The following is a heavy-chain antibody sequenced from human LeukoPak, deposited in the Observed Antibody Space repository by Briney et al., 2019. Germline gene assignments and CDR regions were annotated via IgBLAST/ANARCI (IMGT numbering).Heavy chain of an antibody. CDR2: IYYSGST. V-gene: IGHV4-59*01. J-gene: IGHJ5*02. Sequence: SETLSLTCTVSGESISGFYWTWIRQPPGKGLEWIGYIYYSGSTNYNPSLKSRVTISVDTSKNQFSLKLSSVTAADTAVYYCARSRGYSYGYPYNWFDPWGQGTLVTVSS. D-gene: IGHD5-18*01. CDR3: ARSRGYSYGYPYNWFDP. CDR1: GESISGFY.